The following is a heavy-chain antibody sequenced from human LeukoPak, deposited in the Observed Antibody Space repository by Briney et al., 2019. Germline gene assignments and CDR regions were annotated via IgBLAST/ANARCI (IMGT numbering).Heavy chain of an antibody. CDR3: AKDLVMIKTTGAFDI. CDR2: ISSDGNTQ. D-gene: IGHD3-16*01. CDR1: GFTFSSYA. Sequence: GGSLRLSCAASGFTFSSYAMHWVRQAPGKGLDWAAVISSDGNTQYYADSVKGRFTISRDNSKNTLYLQMNSLRAEDTAVYYCAKDLVMIKTTGAFDIWGQGTMITVSS. J-gene: IGHJ3*02. V-gene: IGHV3-30-3*01.